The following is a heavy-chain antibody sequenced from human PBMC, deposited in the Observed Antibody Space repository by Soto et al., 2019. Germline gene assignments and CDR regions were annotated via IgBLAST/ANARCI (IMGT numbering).Heavy chain of an antibody. CDR1: GYTFTSYA. CDR3: ARLSSSRADFDY. CDR2: INAGNGNT. V-gene: IGHV1-3*01. J-gene: IGHJ4*02. Sequence: EASVKVSCKASGYTFTSYAMHWVRQAPGQRLEWMGWINAGNGNTKYSQKFQGRVTITRDTSASTAYMELSSLRSEDTAVYYCARLSSSRADFDYWGQGTLVTVSS. D-gene: IGHD6-6*01.